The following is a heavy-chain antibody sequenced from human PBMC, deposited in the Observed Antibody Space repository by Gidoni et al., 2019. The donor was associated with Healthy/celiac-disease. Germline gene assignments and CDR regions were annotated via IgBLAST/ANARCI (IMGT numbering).Heavy chain of an antibody. CDR3: ARGRRSITVAGRIYGY. CDR2: MNPNSGNT. D-gene: IGHD6-19*01. V-gene: IGHV1-8*01. CDR1: GYTFSSSD. J-gene: IGHJ4*02. Sequence: QVQLVQSGAEVKKPGASVKVSCKASGYTFSSSDINWVRQATGQGLEWMGWMNPNSGNTGYAQKFQGRVTMTRNTSISTAYMELSSLRSEDTAVYYCARGRRSITVAGRIYGYWGQGTLITVSS.